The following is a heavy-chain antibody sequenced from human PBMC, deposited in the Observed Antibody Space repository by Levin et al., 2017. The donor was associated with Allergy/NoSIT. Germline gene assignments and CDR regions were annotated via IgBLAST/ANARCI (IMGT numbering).Heavy chain of an antibody. CDR2: INPNSGGT. Sequence: GESLKISCKASGYTFTGYYMHWVRQAPGQGLEWMGWINPNSGGTNYAQTFQGRVTMTRDTSISTAYMELSRLRSDDTAVYYCARAGYGSGSYEEGNWFDPWGQGTLVTVSS. J-gene: IGHJ5*02. CDR3: ARAGYGSGSYEEGNWFDP. D-gene: IGHD3-10*01. V-gene: IGHV1-2*02. CDR1: GYTFTGYY.